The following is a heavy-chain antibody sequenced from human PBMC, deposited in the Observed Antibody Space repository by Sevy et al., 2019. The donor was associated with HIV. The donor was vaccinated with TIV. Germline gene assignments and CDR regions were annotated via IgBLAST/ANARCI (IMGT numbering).Heavy chain of an antibody. Sequence: ASVKVSCSTSGYTFSVHYIYWVRQAAGQGLEWMGWINPNTGDTNFSPKFQGRVTMTRDSSINTGYMELSRLTSADTAVYFCARLRYSDPSGQYYGGGADYFDYWGQGTLVTVSS. J-gene: IGHJ4*02. CDR1: GYTFSVHY. V-gene: IGHV1-2*02. CDR3: ARLRYSDPSGQYYGGGADYFDY. D-gene: IGHD3-22*01. CDR2: INPNTGDT.